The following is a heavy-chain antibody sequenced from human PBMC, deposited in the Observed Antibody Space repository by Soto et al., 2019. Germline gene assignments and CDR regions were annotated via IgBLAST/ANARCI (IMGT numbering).Heavy chain of an antibody. Sequence: GGSLRLSCSASGFTFSSYAMHWVRQAPGKGLEYVSGISSNGGSTYYADSVKGRFTISRDNSKNTLYLQMSSLRAEDTAVYYGVKDRQGIIDAFDIWGQGTMVTVSS. CDR1: GFTFSSYA. J-gene: IGHJ3*02. D-gene: IGHD3-10*01. CDR3: VKDRQGIIDAFDI. V-gene: IGHV3-64D*09. CDR2: ISSNGGST.